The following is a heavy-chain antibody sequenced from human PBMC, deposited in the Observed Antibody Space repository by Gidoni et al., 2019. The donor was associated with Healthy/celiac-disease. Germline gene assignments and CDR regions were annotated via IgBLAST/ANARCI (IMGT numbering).Heavy chain of an antibody. J-gene: IGHJ5*02. CDR1: AGSISSYY. Sequence: QVQLQESGPGLVKPSETLSLTCTVSAGSISSYYWSWIRQPPGKGLEWIGYIYYIGSTNYNPSLKSRVTISVDTSKNQFSLKLSSVTAADTAVYYCARSRSIAARPRYNWFDPWGQGTLVTVSS. CDR2: IYYIGST. CDR3: ARSRSIAARPRYNWFDP. V-gene: IGHV4-59*01. D-gene: IGHD6-6*01.